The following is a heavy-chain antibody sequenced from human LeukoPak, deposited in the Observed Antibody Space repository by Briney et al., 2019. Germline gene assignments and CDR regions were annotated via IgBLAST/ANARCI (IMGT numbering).Heavy chain of an antibody. CDR3: ARSLLWFGDYYDMDA. D-gene: IGHD3-10*01. J-gene: IGHJ6*02. V-gene: IGHV3-30-3*01. CDR1: GFTFSSYA. Sequence: PGRSLRLSCAASGFTFSSYAMHWVRQAPGKGLEWVAVISYDGSNKYYADSVKGRFTISRDNSKNTLYLQMNSLRAEDTAVYYCARSLLWFGDYYDMDAWGQGTTVTVSS. CDR2: ISYDGSNK.